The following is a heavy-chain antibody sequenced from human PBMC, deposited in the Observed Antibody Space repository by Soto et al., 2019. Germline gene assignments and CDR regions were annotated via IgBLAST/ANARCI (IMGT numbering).Heavy chain of an antibody. CDR1: GGTFSSYA. V-gene: IGHV1-69*13. J-gene: IGHJ4*01. Sequence: SVKVSCKASGGTFSSYAISWVRQAPGQGLEWMGGIIPIFGTANYAQKFQGRVTITADESTSTAYMELSSLRYDDTAVYYCATGDSRSLLDYWGQGTLVTVSS. CDR2: IIPIFGTA. D-gene: IGHD3-22*01. CDR3: ATGDSRSLLDY.